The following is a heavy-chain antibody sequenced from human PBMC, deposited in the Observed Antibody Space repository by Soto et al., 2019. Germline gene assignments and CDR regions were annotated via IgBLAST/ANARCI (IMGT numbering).Heavy chain of an antibody. Sequence: EVQLVESGGGLVKPGGSLRLSCAASGFTFSRSAMNWVRQAPGKGLEWVSCISGSSSSIYYADSVKGRFTISRDNAKNSLYLQMNSLRVEDTAVYYCAIVHFGGGDSDWFDPWGQGTLVTVSS. CDR2: ISGSSSSI. J-gene: IGHJ5*02. D-gene: IGHD2-21*02. V-gene: IGHV3-21*01. CDR1: GFTFSRSA. CDR3: AIVHFGGGDSDWFDP.